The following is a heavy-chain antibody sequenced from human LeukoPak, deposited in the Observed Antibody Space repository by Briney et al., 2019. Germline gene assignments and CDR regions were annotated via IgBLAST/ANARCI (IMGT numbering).Heavy chain of an antibody. CDR3: ATGRATVTSLQAFDI. J-gene: IGHJ3*02. D-gene: IGHD4-17*01. V-gene: IGHV3-15*01. CDR2: IKRQTDGGTT. Sequence: GGSLRLSCAASGITFNDVWMNWVRQAPGKGLEWVGRIKRQTDGGTTDFAAPAKGRFTISRDDSKNTVHLQMNRLQTEDTAVYYCATGRATVTSLQAFDIWGQGTMVTVSS. CDR1: GITFNDVW.